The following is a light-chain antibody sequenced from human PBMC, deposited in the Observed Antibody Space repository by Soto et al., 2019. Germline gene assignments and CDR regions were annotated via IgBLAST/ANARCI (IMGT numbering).Light chain of an antibody. J-gene: IGLJ1*01. CDR2: EVT. CDR3: NSYTSSSTYV. V-gene: IGLV2-14*01. CDR1: SSDVGGYNY. Sequence: QSALTQPASVSGSPGQSITISCTGTSSDVGGYNYVSWYQQHPAKAPKLMIYEVTNRPSGVSNRFSGSKSGNTASLTISGLQAEDEADYYCNSYTSSSTYVFGTGTKVTVL.